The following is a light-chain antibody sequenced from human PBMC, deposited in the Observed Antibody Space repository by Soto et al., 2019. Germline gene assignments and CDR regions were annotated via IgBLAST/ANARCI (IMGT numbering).Light chain of an antibody. V-gene: IGKV1-39*01. CDR2: YVS. CDR1: QSVSKY. CDR3: QQYDSFPYT. Sequence: DIHLTQSPSSLSASVGDTVTISCRTNQSVSKYMNWYQQKSGTAPKPLIYYVSSLQTGVPSRFSGSGSATDFTLTISSLQPDDFATFYCQQYDSFPYTFGQGTKLEIK. J-gene: IGKJ2*01.